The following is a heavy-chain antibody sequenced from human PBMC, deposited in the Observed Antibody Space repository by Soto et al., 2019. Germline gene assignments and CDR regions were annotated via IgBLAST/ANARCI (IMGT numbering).Heavy chain of an antibody. CDR3: LHGPPGCNTMACWVSIDC. J-gene: IGHJ4*02. Sequence: QITLEESGPTLLKPTQTLTLTCTVSGFSLTTSGMGVGWIRQPPGKALEWLALIYWDDDKRYRPSLKNRLTITTDTSRNQVVITVTTVDPMDTSTYNYLHGPPGCNTMACWVSIDCLSQGTLFTASS. D-gene: IGHD3-10*01. CDR1: GFSLTTSGMG. CDR2: IYWDDDK. V-gene: IGHV2-5*02.